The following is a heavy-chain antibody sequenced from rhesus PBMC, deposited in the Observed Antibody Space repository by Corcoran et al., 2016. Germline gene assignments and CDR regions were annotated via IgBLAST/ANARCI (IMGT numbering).Heavy chain of an antibody. V-gene: IGHV1-200*01. CDR2: ISPGNGNT. D-gene: IGHD6-25*01. CDR1: GYTFTGYS. Sequence: QVQLVQSGAEVKKPGASVKLSCKTSGYTFTGYSINWVRQAPGQGLEWMGWISPGNGNTGYSQKFQGRLTLTRNTSTTTVYMELGSLRSEDTAVYYCARDSEYTFFDYWGQGVLVTVSS. CDR3: ARDSEYTFFDY. J-gene: IGHJ4*01.